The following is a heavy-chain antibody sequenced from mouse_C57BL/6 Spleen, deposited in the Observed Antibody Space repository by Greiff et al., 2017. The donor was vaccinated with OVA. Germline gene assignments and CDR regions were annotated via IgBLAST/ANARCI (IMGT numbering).Heavy chain of an antibody. Sequence: VQLQQSGAELVKPGASVKLSCKASGYTFTSYWMQWVKQRPGQGLEWIGEIDPSDSYTNYNQKFKGKATLTVDTSSSTAYMQLSSLTSEDSAVYYCARWGSGGDYWGQGTSVTVSS. J-gene: IGHJ4*01. V-gene: IGHV1-50*01. D-gene: IGHD3-2*02. CDR2: IDPSDSYT. CDR3: ARWGSGGDY. CDR1: GYTFTSYW.